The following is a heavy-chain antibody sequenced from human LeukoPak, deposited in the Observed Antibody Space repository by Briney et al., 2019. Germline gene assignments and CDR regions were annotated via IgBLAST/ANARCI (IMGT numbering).Heavy chain of an antibody. D-gene: IGHD3-16*01. Sequence: TGGSLRLSCAASGYTFSTSDMHWVRQASGRGLEWVSSIASTGETYYAGSVKGRFTISRENAKNSLYLQMKSLRAGDMAVYYCVRGGEIGLDYWGQGTLVTVSS. CDR2: IASTGET. J-gene: IGHJ4*02. CDR3: VRGGEIGLDY. CDR1: GYTFSTSD. V-gene: IGHV3-13*01.